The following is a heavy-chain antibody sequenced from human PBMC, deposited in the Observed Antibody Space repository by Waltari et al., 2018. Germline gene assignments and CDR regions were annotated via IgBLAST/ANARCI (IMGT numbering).Heavy chain of an antibody. CDR2: ISAYNGNT. J-gene: IGHJ4*02. CDR1: GYTFTSYG. Sequence: QVQLVQSGAEVKKPGASVKVSCKASGYTFTSYGISWVRQAPGQGLEWMGWISAYNGNTNYAQKLQGRDTMTTDTSTSTDYMELRSLRSDDTAVYYCARDRIRGYYDSSGYYPSTGFDYWGQGTLVTVSS. V-gene: IGHV1-18*01. D-gene: IGHD3-22*01. CDR3: ARDRIRGYYDSSGYYPSTGFDY.